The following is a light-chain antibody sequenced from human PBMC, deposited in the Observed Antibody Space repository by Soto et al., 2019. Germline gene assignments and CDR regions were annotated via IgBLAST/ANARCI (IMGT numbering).Light chain of an antibody. V-gene: IGKV3-20*01. CDR1: QSVSRNY. J-gene: IGKJ4*01. CDR3: QQYGSTPLT. Sequence: EIVMTQSPGTLSLSPWGIATLSCRASQSVSRNYVAWYQQKPGQAPRLLIYGASSRASGIPDRFSGSGSGADFTLSITRLEPEDFALYYCQQYGSTPLTFGGGTKVDIK. CDR2: GAS.